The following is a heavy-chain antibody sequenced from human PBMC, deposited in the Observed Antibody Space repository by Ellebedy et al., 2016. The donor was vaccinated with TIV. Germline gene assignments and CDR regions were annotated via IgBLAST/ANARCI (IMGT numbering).Heavy chain of an antibody. V-gene: IGHV3-23*01. D-gene: IGHD3-10*01. CDR3: AKDGAVRGVHDAFDI. CDR1: GFTFSGYG. J-gene: IGHJ3*02. Sequence: GESLKISXAASGFTFSGYGMSWVRQAPGKGLEWVSGISGSGGSTYYADSVKGRFTISRDNSKNTLYLQMNSLGAEDTAVYYCAKDGAVRGVHDAFDIWGQGTMVTVSS. CDR2: ISGSGGST.